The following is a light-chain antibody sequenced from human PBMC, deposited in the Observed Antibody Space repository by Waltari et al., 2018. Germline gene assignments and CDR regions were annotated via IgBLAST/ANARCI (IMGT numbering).Light chain of an antibody. V-gene: IGLV1-44*01. CDR3: GAWDDSLNSPV. CDR1: SNNIGSNT. CDR2: QNT. J-gene: IGLJ3*02. Sequence: QSVLTQPPSASGTPGQRVTISFSGGSNNIGSNTVNWYQQLPGTAPTLLMYQNTQRTSGARDGSPRSQSGLSTPLAISGLQSEDEADYYCGAWDDSLNSPVFGGGTKLTVL.